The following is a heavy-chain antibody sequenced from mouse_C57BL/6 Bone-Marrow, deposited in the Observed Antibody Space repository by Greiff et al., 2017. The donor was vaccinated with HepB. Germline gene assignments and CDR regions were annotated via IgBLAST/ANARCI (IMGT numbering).Heavy chain of an antibody. CDR3: ASAGGYGCSSAWFAY. D-gene: IGHD1-1*01. V-gene: IGHV1-76*01. J-gene: IGHJ3*01. CDR2: IYPGSGNT. Sequence: QVQLQQSGAELVRPGASVKLSCKASGYTFTDYYINWVKQRPGQGLEWIARIYPGSGNTYYNEKFKGKATLTAEKSSSTAYMQLSSLTSEDSAVYFCASAGGYGCSSAWFAYWGQGTLVTVSA. CDR1: GYTFTDYY.